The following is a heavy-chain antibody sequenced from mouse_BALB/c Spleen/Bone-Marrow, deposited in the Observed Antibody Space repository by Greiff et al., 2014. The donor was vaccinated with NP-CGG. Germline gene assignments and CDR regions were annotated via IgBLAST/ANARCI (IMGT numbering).Heavy chain of an antibody. CDR3: ARTGTYYAMDY. J-gene: IGHJ4*01. V-gene: IGHV2-6*02. D-gene: IGHD4-1*01. CDR1: GFSLTSYG. CDR2: IWSDGST. Sequence: VKLVESGPGLVAPSQSLSITCTVSGFSLTSYGVHWVRQPPGKGLEWLIVIWSDGSTTYNSSLKSRLNIRKDNSKSQVFLKVNSLQTDDTAMYYCARTGTYYAMDYWGQGTSVTVSS.